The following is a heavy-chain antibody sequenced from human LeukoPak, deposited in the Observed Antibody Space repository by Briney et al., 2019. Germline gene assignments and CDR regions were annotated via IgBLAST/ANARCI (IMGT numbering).Heavy chain of an antibody. CDR3: ARQSRDGSKTRGYYFDS. CDR2: INPGNSDT. Sequence: GESLKISCKGSGYGFTTCWIGWVRQMPGKGLEWMGVINPGNSDTRYSPSFQGQVTISADKSITTAYLQWSSLKASDTATYYCARQSRDGSKTRGYYFDSWGQGTLVTVSS. V-gene: IGHV5-51*01. CDR1: GYGFTTCW. J-gene: IGHJ4*02. D-gene: IGHD3-10*01.